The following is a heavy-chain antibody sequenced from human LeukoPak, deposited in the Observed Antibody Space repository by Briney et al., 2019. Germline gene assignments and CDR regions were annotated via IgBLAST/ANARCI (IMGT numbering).Heavy chain of an antibody. V-gene: IGHV3-33*06. J-gene: IGHJ4*02. D-gene: IGHD5-18*01. CDR3: AKDYADTAMVVPPDY. CDR1: GFTFSSYG. Sequence: GRSLRLSCAASGFTFSSYGMHWVRQAPGKGLEWVAVIWYDGSNKYYADSVKGRFTISRDNSKNTLCLQMNSLRAEDTAVYYCAKDYADTAMVVPPDYWGQGTLVTVSS. CDR2: IWYDGSNK.